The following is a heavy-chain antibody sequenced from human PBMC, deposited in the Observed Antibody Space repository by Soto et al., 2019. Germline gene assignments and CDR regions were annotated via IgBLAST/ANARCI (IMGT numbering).Heavy chain of an antibody. CDR2: ISASNGNI. D-gene: IGHD6-13*01. J-gene: IGHJ4*02. CDR1: GYTFTTYG. CDR3: ARAPPYSSSGDS. Sequence: QVQLVQSGAEVKKRGASVRVSCKSSGYTFTTYGISWVRQAPGQGLEWMGWISASNGNIYYGQKFQGRVTMTTDSFTSTAYMELSSLTSDETAVYYCARAPPYSSSGDSWGRGTLVTVSS. V-gene: IGHV1-18*01.